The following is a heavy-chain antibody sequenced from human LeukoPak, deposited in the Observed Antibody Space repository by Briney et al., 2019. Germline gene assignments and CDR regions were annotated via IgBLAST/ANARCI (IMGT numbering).Heavy chain of an antibody. Sequence: SETLSLTCAVYGGSFSDYYWSWIRQPPGKGLEWIGEINHSGSTNYNPSLKSRVIISVDTSKYQFSLKLSSVTAADTAVYYCASVVPPAIEVDVWGKGTTVTVSS. D-gene: IGHD2-2*02. CDR3: ASVVPPAIEVDV. CDR1: GGSFSDYY. V-gene: IGHV4-34*01. J-gene: IGHJ6*04. CDR2: INHSGST.